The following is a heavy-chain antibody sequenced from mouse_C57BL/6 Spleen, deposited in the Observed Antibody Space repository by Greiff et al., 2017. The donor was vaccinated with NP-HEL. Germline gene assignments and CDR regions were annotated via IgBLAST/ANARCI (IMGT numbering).Heavy chain of an antibody. V-gene: IGHV5-16*01. CDR2: INYDGSST. D-gene: IGHD4-1*01. J-gene: IGHJ1*03. Sequence: EVMLVESEGGLVQPGSSMKLSCTASGFTFSDYYMAWVRQVPEKGLEWVANINYDGSSTYYLDSLKSRFIISRDNAKNILYLQMSSLKSEDTATYYCARGIELGRWYFDVWGTGTTVTVSS. CDR1: GFTFSDYY. CDR3: ARGIELGRWYFDV.